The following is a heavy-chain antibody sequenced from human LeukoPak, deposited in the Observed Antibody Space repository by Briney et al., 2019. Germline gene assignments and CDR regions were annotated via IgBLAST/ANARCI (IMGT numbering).Heavy chain of an antibody. CDR3: AREKSGVSYYYYHMDV. Sequence: SQTLSLTCTVSGGSISSGSYCWSWIRQPAGKGLEWIGRIYTSGSTNYNPSLKSRVTISVDTSKNQFSLKLSSVTAADTAVYYCAREKSGVSYYYYHMDVWGKGTTVTVSS. V-gene: IGHV4-61*02. D-gene: IGHD2-21*01. J-gene: IGHJ6*03. CDR2: IYTSGST. CDR1: GGSISSGSYC.